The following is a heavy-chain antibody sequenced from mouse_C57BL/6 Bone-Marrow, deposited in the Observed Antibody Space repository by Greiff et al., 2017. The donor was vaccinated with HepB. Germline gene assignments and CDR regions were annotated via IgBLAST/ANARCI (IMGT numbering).Heavy chain of an antibody. D-gene: IGHD1-1*01. J-gene: IGHJ2*01. CDR3: ARKHPYYYGSSYVYFDY. CDR2: IWSGGST. Sequence: VKLQESGPGLVQPSQSLSITCTVSGFSLTSYGVHWVRQSPGKGLEWLGVIWSGGSTDYNAAFISRLSISKDNSTSQVFFNMNSLQADDTAIYYCARKHPYYYGSSYVYFDYWGQGTTLTVSS. V-gene: IGHV2-2*01. CDR1: GFSLTSYG.